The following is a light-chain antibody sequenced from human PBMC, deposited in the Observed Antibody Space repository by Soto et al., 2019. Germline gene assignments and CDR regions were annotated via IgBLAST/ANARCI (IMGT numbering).Light chain of an antibody. CDR1: SSNIGSNT. V-gene: IGLV1-44*01. J-gene: IGLJ3*02. Sequence: QSVLTQPPSASGTPGQRLTISCSGSSSNIGSNTVNWYQQLPGTAPKLLIYNNNERPSGVPDRFSGSKSGTSASLAISGLPSEDEADYYCAAWDNSLSGGVFGGGTKVTVL. CDR2: NNN. CDR3: AAWDNSLSGGV.